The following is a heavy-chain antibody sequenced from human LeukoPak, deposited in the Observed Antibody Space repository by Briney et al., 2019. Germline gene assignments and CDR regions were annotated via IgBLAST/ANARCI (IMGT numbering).Heavy chain of an antibody. CDR2: IRHDGTNE. V-gene: IGHV3-30*02. CDR3: AKDPHTDGAPHDAFDI. CDR1: GFTFGSNA. J-gene: IGHJ3*02. D-gene: IGHD2-21*01. Sequence: GGSLRLSCAASGFTFGSNAMHWVRQAPGKGLEWVAFIRHDGTNEYYTDSVKGRFTISRDNSKNTLYLQINSLRAEDTAVYYCAKDPHTDGAPHDAFDIWGQGTMVTVSS.